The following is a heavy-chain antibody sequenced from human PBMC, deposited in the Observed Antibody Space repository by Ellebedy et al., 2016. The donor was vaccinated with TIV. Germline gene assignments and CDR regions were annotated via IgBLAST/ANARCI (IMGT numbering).Heavy chain of an antibody. CDR3: TRGTDYASY. CDR1: GGTFSSFG. J-gene: IGHJ4*02. CDR2: IIPILGTI. V-gene: IGHV1-69*13. Sequence: SVKVSCXASGGTFSSFGINWVRQAPGQGLEWMGGIIPILGTIIHAQSFQGRITIAADESTATDYMELSGLRSEDTAFYYCTRGTDYASYWGQGTLVTVSS. D-gene: IGHD4-17*01.